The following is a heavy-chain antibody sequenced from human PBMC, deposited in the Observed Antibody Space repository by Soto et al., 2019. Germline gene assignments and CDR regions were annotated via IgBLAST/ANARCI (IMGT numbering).Heavy chain of an antibody. Sequence: QVQLVQSGAEVKKPGSSVKVSCKASGGTFSSYAISWVRQAPGQGLEWMGGIIPIFGTANYAQKFQGRVTITADESTSTAYMELSSLRSEDTAVYYCAREEDRQREDTAMDYGMDVWGQGTTVTVSS. CDR1: GGTFSSYA. CDR2: IIPIFGTA. CDR3: AREEDRQREDTAMDYGMDV. V-gene: IGHV1-69*12. J-gene: IGHJ6*02. D-gene: IGHD5-18*01.